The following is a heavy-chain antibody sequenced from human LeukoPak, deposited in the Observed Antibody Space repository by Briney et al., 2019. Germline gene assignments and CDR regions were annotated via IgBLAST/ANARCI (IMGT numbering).Heavy chain of an antibody. J-gene: IGHJ4*02. CDR3: ARDPDY. Sequence: SETLSLICAVYGGSVSEYFWSWIRQPAGKGLEWIGRIYTSGSTNYNPSLKSRVTMSVDTSKNQFSLKLSSVTAADTAVYYCARDPDYWGQGTLVTVSS. CDR2: IYTSGST. V-gene: IGHV4-4*07. CDR1: GGSVSEYF.